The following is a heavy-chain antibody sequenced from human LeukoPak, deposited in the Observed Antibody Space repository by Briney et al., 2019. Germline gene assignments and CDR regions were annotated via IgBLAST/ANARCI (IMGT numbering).Heavy chain of an antibody. J-gene: IGHJ5*02. CDR1: GGSISSSSYY. Sequence: SETLSLTCTVSGGSISSSSYYWGWLRQPPGKGLEWIGSIYYSGSTYYNPSLKSRVTISVDTSKNQFSLKLSSVTAADTAVYYCARHTGEDYDILNWFDPWGQGTLVTVSS. V-gene: IGHV4-39*01. CDR2: IYYSGST. CDR3: ARHTGEDYDILNWFDP. D-gene: IGHD3-9*01.